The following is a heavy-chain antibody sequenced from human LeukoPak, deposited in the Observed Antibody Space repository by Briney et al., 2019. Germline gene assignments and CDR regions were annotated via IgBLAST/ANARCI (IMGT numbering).Heavy chain of an antibody. J-gene: IGHJ4*03. CDR1: GYSINNGYY. D-gene: IGHD1-26*01. Sequence: SETLSLTCAVSGYSINNGYYWGWIRQPPGKGLEWIANIYRSGTTYYNPSLKSRVTISIDTSKNQVSLRLTSVTAADTAVYYCARQSGSYYDYCGQGALVTVSS. V-gene: IGHV4-38-2*01. CDR2: IYRSGTT. CDR3: ARQSGSYYDY.